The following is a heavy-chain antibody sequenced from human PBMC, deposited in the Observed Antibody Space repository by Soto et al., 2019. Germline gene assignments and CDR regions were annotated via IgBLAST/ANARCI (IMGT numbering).Heavy chain of an antibody. CDR1: GGTFSSYA. CDR3: ARAQPNIEVVVAATPAWXGGMDV. J-gene: IGHJ6*02. D-gene: IGHD2-15*01. V-gene: IGHV1-69*13. CDR2: IIPIFGTA. Sequence: ASVKVSCKASGGTFSSYAISWVRQAPGQGLEWMGGIIPIFGTANYAQKFQGRVTITADESTSTAYMELSSLRSEDTAVYYCARAQPNIEVVVAATPAWXGGMDVWG.